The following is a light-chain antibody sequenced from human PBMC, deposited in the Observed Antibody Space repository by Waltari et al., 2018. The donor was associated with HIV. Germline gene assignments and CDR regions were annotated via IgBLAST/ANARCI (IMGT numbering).Light chain of an antibody. J-gene: IGLJ1*01. Sequence: QSALTQPPSVSGSPGQSVTISCTGTRSDVGDYNYVSWYQQHPGKAPKLIILDVSQRPSGVPDRFSGSKSGSTASLTISGLQTEDEADYFCCAYAAAHISYVFGSGTKVAVL. CDR2: DVS. CDR3: CAYAAAHISYV. V-gene: IGLV2-11*01. CDR1: RSDVGDYNY.